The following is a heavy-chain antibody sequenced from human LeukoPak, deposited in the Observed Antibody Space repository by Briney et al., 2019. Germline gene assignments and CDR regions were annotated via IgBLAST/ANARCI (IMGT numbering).Heavy chain of an antibody. CDR2: IYSSGST. J-gene: IGHJ4*02. CDR3: ARNYDSSGYTTFAY. D-gene: IGHD3-22*01. CDR1: GGSISSHY. Sequence: SETLSLTCTVSGGSISSHYWSWIRQPPGKGLEWIGYIYSSGSTNYNPSLKSRVTISVDTPKNQFSLKVSSVTAADTAVYYCARNYDSSGYTTFAYWGQGTLVTVSS. V-gene: IGHV4-59*11.